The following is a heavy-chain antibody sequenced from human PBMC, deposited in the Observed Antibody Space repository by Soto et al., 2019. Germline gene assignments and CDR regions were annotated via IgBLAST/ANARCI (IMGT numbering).Heavy chain of an antibody. D-gene: IGHD3-3*01. CDR1: EFTFSSYS. CDR2: VNGGGDST. Sequence: DVQLLESGGGLVQPGGSLRLSCAASEFTFSSYSMIWVRQAPGKGLEWVSGVNGGGDSTYYAESVKGRFTIPRDYSKNTLYLQINSLRAEDTALFCYARGQFGVTMNVWGQGTTGTVSS. J-gene: IGHJ6*02. V-gene: IGHV3-23*01. CDR3: ARGQFGVTMNV.